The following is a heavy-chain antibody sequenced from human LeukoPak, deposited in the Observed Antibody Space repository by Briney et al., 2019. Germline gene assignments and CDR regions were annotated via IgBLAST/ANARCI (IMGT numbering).Heavy chain of an antibody. J-gene: IGHJ4*02. V-gene: IGHV4-34*01. CDR2: INHSGST. D-gene: IGHD3-10*01. CDR1: GGSFSGYY. CDR3: ASGARYYGSGRPFYY. Sequence: KPSETLSLTCAVYGGSFSGYYWSWIRQPPGKVLEWIGEINHSGSTNYNPSLKSRVTISVDTSKNQFSLKLSSVTAADTAVYYCASGARYYGSGRPFYYWGQGTLVTVSS.